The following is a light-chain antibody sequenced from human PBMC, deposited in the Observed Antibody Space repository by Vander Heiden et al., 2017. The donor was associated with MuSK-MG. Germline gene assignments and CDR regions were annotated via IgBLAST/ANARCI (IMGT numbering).Light chain of an antibody. CDR2: WAS. CDR1: QSALCNSNNRNY. Sequence: DIVMTQSPDSLAVSLGERPNISCRSSQSALCNSNNRNYVAWYQQKPGQPPKLLISWASTREYGVPDRFSGSGSGTDFTLTITSLQAEDVAVYYCQQDCNLPRTFGQGTKVXIK. CDR3: QQDCNLPRT. V-gene: IGKV4-1*01. J-gene: IGKJ1*01.